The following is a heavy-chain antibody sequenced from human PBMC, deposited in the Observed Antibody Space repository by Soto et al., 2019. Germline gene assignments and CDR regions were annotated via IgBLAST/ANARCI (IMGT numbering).Heavy chain of an antibody. Sequence: SETLSLTCTVSGGSMSRGDYYWSWIRQPPGKGLEWIGFIYHTGSTYYSPSLKNRVAISVDTSKNQFSLKLSSVTAADTAVYYCARAEYYYDSSGYVHTTYYYYGMDVWGQGTTVT. CDR3: ARAEYYYDSSGYVHTTYYYYGMDV. CDR1: GGSMSRGDYY. D-gene: IGHD3-22*01. J-gene: IGHJ6*02. V-gene: IGHV4-30-4*01. CDR2: IYHTGST.